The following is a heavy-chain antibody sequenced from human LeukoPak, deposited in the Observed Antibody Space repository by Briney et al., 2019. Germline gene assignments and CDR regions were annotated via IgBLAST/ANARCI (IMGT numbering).Heavy chain of an antibody. D-gene: IGHD3-3*01. J-gene: IGHJ5*02. CDR1: GGSISSYY. CDR2: IYYSGST. V-gene: IGHV4-59*01. CDR3: ARGHRRLFTIFGVVNVWFDP. Sequence: PSETLSLTCTVSGGSISSYYLSWIRQPPGKGLEWIGYIYYSGSTNYNPSLKSRVTISVDTSKNQFSLKLSSVTAADTALYYCARGHRRLFTIFGVVNVWFDPWGQGTLVTVSS.